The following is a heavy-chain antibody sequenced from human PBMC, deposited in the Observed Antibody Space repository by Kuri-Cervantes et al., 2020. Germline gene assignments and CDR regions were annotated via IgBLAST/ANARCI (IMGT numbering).Heavy chain of an antibody. V-gene: IGHV1-69*01. CDR3: ARTSGPDIFDFDY. CDR2: IIPIFGTA. Sequence: GGSLRLSCAASGFTFSSYAISWVRQAPGQGLEWMGGIIPIFGTANYAQKFQGRVTITADESTSTAYMELSSLRSEDTAVYYCARTSGPDIFDFDYWGQGTLVTVSS. J-gene: IGHJ4*02. D-gene: IGHD3-9*01. CDR1: GFTFSSYA.